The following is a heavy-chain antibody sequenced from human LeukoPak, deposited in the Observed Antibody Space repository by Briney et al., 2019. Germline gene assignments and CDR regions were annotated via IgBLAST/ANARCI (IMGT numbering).Heavy chain of an antibody. CDR1: GGSISSYY. CDR3: ARGYCSGGSCYSYYYYNYMDV. V-gene: IGHV4-4*07. Sequence: SETLSLTCTVSGGSISSYYWSWIRQPAGKGLEWIGRIYTSGSTNYNPSLKSRVTMSVDTSKNQFSLKLSSVTAADTAVYYCARGYCSGGSCYSYYYYNYMDVWGKGTTVTVSS. J-gene: IGHJ6*03. D-gene: IGHD2-15*01. CDR2: IYTSGST.